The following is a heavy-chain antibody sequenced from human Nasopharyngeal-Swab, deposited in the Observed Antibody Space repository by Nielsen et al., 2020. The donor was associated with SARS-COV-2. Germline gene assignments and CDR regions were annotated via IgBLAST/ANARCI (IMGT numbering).Heavy chain of an antibody. Sequence: SVKVSCKASGGTFSSYAISWVRQAPGQGLAWMGGIIPIFGTANYAQKFQGRVTITADESTSTAYMELSSLRSEDTAVYYCARARSFWSGTPFYWGQGTLVTVSS. CDR2: IIPIFGTA. V-gene: IGHV1-69*13. D-gene: IGHD3-3*01. CDR1: GGTFSSYA. J-gene: IGHJ4*02. CDR3: ARARSFWSGTPFY.